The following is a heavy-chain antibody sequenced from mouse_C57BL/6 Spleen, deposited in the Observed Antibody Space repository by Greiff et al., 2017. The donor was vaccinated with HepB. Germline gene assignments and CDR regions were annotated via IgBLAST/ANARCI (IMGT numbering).Heavy chain of an antibody. CDR2: INPSNGGT. D-gene: IGHD1-1*01. J-gene: IGHJ4*01. CDR1: GYTFTSYW. Sequence: QVQLQQPGTELVKPGASVKLSCKASGYTFTSYWMHWVKQRPGQGLEWIGNINPSNGGTNYNEKFKSKATLTVDKSSSTAYMELSSLTSEDSAVYYCARYYYGSSPLCAMDDWGQGTSVTVSS. V-gene: IGHV1-53*01. CDR3: ARYYYGSSPLCAMDD.